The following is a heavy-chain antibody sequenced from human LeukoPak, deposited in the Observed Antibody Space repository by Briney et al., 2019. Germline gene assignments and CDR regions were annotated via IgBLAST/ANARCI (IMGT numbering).Heavy chain of an antibody. CDR1: GFTFSTYW. Sequence: GGSLRLSCAASGFTFSTYWMHWVRQGPGKGLVWVSRIDSSGSDTLYADSVRGRFTVSRDNAKNTLFLQMNSLRVEDTAMYYCARVRSEYSSSSPPDYWGQGTLVTVSS. D-gene: IGHD6-6*01. CDR3: ARVRSEYSSSSPPDY. J-gene: IGHJ4*02. V-gene: IGHV3-74*01. CDR2: IDSSGSDT.